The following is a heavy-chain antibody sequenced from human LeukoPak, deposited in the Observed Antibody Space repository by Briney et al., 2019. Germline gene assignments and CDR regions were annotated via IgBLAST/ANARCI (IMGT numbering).Heavy chain of an antibody. CDR3: ARYAKYGYYYYMDV. D-gene: IGHD2-8*01. V-gene: IGHV4-59*01. J-gene: IGHJ6*03. Sequence: SETLSLTCTVSGGSISGYYWSWIRQPPGKRLEWIGYIYHSGSTNYNPSLKSRVTISVDTSKNQFSLKLSAVTAANTAMYYCARYAKYGYYYYMDVWGKGTTVTVSS. CDR2: IYHSGST. CDR1: GGSISGYY.